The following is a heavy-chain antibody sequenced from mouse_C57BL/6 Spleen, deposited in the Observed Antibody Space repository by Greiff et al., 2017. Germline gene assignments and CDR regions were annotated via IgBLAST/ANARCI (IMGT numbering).Heavy chain of an antibody. Sequence: VQLQQSGPELVKPGASVKISCKASGYSFTDYNMNWVKQSNGKSLEWIGVINPNYGTTSYNQKFKGKATLTVDQSSSTAYMQLNSLTSEDSAVYYCGAYYYGSSYYFDYWGQGTTLTVSS. V-gene: IGHV1-39*01. CDR3: GAYYYGSSYYFDY. D-gene: IGHD1-1*01. J-gene: IGHJ2*01. CDR2: INPNYGTT. CDR1: GYSFTDYN.